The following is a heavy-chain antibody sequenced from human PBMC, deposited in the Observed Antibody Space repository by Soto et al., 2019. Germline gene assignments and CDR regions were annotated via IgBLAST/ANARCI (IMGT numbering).Heavy chain of an antibody. CDR1: GSTHSGKKY. Sequence: GGPLRLSCAGSGSTHSGKKYITYVRQAPGKGLNCISALYTTFVTYYADSVKGRFTISSDNSKNVVYLEMNSLRPEDTAVYYCASWMYWEHGFDIWGLGTMVTVSS. J-gene: IGHJ3*02. D-gene: IGHD2-8*02. CDR3: ASWMYWEHGFDI. V-gene: IGHV3-66*01. CDR2: LYTTFVT.